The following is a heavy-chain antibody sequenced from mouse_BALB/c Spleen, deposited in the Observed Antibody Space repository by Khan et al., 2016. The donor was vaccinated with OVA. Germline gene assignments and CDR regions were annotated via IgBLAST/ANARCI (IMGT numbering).Heavy chain of an antibody. V-gene: IGHV5-4*02. J-gene: IGHJ3*01. CDR2: ISDGGGST. Sequence: EVELVESGGDSVKPGGSLKLSCAASGFTFSDYYMYWVRQTPEKRLEWVATISDGGGSTYYVDSVKGRFTISRDDAKNNLYLQMSSLKSEDTAMYYCARGFYGDPFAYWGQGTLVTVSA. D-gene: IGHD2-13*01. CDR1: GFTFSDYY. CDR3: ARGFYGDPFAY.